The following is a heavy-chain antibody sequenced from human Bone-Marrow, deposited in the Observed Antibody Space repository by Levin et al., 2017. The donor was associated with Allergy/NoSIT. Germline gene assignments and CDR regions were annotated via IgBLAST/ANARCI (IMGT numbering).Heavy chain of an antibody. V-gene: IGHV3-53*01. CDR1: GFVVTRNH. J-gene: IGHJ4*02. CDR3: ARDNYDTTGERDF. CDR2: TYSGGAT. D-gene: IGHD3-9*01. Sequence: GGSLRLSCAASGFVVTRNHMSWVRQAPGKGLEWLSVTYSGGATYYRDSVKGRFTISRDNFKNTLYLQMNSLRAEDTAIYYCARDNYDTTGERDFWGQGTLVTVS.